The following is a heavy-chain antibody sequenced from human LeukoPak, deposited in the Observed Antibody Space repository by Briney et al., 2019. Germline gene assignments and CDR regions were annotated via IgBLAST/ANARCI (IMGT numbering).Heavy chain of an antibody. V-gene: IGHV4-59*12. D-gene: IGHD7-27*01. Sequence: SETLSLTCTVSGGSISSYYWSWIRQPPGKGLEWIGYIYYSGSTNYNPSLKSRVTISLDTPKNQFSLKLSSVTAADTAVFYCARGWGSSYFYYGMDVWGQGTTVTVSS. CDR1: GGSISSYY. CDR2: IYYSGST. CDR3: ARGWGSSYFYYGMDV. J-gene: IGHJ6*02.